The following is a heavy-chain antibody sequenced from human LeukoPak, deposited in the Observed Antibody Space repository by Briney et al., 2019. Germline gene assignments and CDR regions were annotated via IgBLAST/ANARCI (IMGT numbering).Heavy chain of an antibody. Sequence: GGSLRLSCAASGFTFSSYWMSWVRQAPGKGLEWVANIKQDGSEKYYVDSVKGRFTISRDNAKNSLYLQMNSLRAEDTAVYYCARVADDSSGYHHFGLFWYFDLWGRGTLVTVSS. J-gene: IGHJ2*01. CDR2: IKQDGSEK. CDR3: ARVADDSSGYHHFGLFWYFDL. D-gene: IGHD3-22*01. CDR1: GFTFSSYW. V-gene: IGHV3-7*01.